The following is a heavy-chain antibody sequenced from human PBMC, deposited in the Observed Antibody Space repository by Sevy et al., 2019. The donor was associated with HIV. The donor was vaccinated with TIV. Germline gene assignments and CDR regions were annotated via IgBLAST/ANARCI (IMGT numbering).Heavy chain of an antibody. CDR1: GYSISSGYY. J-gene: IGHJ6*03. D-gene: IGHD3-10*02. Sequence: SETLSLTCAVSGYSISSGYYWGWIRQPPGKGLEWIGSIYHSGSTYYNPSLKSRVTISVDTSKNQFSLKLSSVTAADTAVYYCARHVRNLMHYYYCMDVWGKGTTVTVSS. CDR3: ARHVRNLMHYYYCMDV. CDR2: IYHSGST. V-gene: IGHV4-38-2*01.